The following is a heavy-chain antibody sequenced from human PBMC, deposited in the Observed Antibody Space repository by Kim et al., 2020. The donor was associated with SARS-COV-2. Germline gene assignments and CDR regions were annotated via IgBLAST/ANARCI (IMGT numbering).Heavy chain of an antibody. Sequence: ASVKVSCKASGYTFLTSSMHWVRQAPGQSLEWMGWINSDNGDTAYSQKFQGRVSITRDTYARTGYRELTTLTSEDTAVYFCVRQNTYGHFGDYWGQGTLFTVSS. D-gene: IGHD3-16*01. V-gene: IGHV1-3*01. CDR3: VRQNTYGHFGDY. CDR2: INSDNGDT. J-gene: IGHJ4*02. CDR1: GYTFLTSS.